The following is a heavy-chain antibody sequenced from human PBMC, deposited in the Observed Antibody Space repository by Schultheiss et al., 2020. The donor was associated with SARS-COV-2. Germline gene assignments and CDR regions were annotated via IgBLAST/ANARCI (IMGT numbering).Heavy chain of an antibody. J-gene: IGHJ6*02. CDR3: AREGPVGYCSGGSCPAPYGMDV. CDR1: GGSISSYY. V-gene: IGHV4-59*01. Sequence: SETLSLTCTVSGGSISSYYWSWIRQPPGKGLEWIGYIYYSGSTNYNPSLKSQVTISVDTSKNQFSLKLSSVTAADTAVYYCAREGPVGYCSGGSCPAPYGMDVWGQGTTVTVSS. D-gene: IGHD2-15*01. CDR2: IYYSGST.